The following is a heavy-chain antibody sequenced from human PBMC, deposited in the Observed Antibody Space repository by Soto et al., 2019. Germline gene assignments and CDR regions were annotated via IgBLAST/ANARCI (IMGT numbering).Heavy chain of an antibody. J-gene: IGHJ6*02. V-gene: IGHV4-34*01. CDR1: GGSFSGYY. CDR2: INHSGIT. D-gene: IGHD5-12*01. Sequence: PSETLSLTCAVYGGSFSGYYWSWIRQPPGKGLEWIGEINHSGITNYNPSLKSRVTISVDTSKNQFSLKLSSVTAADTAVYYCARGVRYSGYDWGVYYYYGMDVWGQGTTITVYS. CDR3: ARGVRYSGYDWGVYYYYGMDV.